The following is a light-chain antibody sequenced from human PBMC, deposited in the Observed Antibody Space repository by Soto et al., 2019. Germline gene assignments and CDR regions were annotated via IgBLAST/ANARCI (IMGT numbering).Light chain of an antibody. V-gene: IGKV1-39*01. CDR3: QQGYSSAIT. CDR1: QSIGKH. Sequence: DIQMTQSPSXLSASVGDTVTITCRASQSIGKHLNWYQQKPGKAPKFLIYAASSLQSGVPSRFSGSGSGTDFTLTVNSLQPEDFATYYCQQGYSSAITFGQGTRLEIK. CDR2: AAS. J-gene: IGKJ5*01.